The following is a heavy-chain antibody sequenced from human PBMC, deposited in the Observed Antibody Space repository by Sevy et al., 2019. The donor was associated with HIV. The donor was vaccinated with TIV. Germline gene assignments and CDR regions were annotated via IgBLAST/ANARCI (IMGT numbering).Heavy chain of an antibody. D-gene: IGHD3-22*01. CDR1: GFTFSSYA. CDR2: IFRSGDVT. Sequence: GGSLRLSYTASGFTFSSYAMNWVRQAPGKGLEWVSTIFRSGDVTYYADSVKGRFTISRDNSRNTLYLQMNSLRAEDTAVYYCAGARYDSSGSFDAFDIWGQGTMVTVSS. V-gene: IGHV3-23*01. J-gene: IGHJ3*02. CDR3: AGARYDSSGSFDAFDI.